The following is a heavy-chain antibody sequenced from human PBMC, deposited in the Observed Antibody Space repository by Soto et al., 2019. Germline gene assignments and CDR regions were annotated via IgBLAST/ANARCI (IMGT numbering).Heavy chain of an antibody. CDR1: GFTFSSYS. V-gene: IGHV3-48*02. CDR2: ISSSSSTI. Sequence: PGGSLRLSCAASGFTFSSYSMNWVRQAPGKGLEWVSYISSSSSTIYYADSVKGRFTISRDNAKNSLYLQMNSLRDEDTAVYYCARDRQYYDSSGYLDYWGQGTLVTVSS. J-gene: IGHJ4*02. CDR3: ARDRQYYDSSGYLDY. D-gene: IGHD3-22*01.